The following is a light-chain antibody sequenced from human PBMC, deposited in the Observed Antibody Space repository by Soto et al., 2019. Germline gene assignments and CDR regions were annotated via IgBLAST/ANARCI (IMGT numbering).Light chain of an antibody. CDR3: QQYGSSPPRT. CDR1: QSVSNEF. Sequence: EIVLTQSPGILSLSPGERATLSCRASQSVSNEFLAWYQQKPGQAPRLLIYGASTRATDVPDRFSGSGSGADFTLTISRLEPDDFAVYYCQQYGSSPPRTFGQGTKVE. J-gene: IGKJ1*01. V-gene: IGKV3-20*01. CDR2: GAS.